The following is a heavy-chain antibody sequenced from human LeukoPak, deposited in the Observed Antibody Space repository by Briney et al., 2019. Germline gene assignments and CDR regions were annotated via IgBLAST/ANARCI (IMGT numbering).Heavy chain of an antibody. CDR1: GFTVSSNY. Sequence: GGSLRLSCAASGFTVSSNYMTWVRQAPGKGLEWVSVIYSGGSTYYADSVKGRFTISRDNSKNTVYLQMNSLRAEDTAVYYCARGLAYCGGDCYNGLDYWGQGTLVTVSS. J-gene: IGHJ4*02. CDR3: ARGLAYCGGDCYNGLDY. CDR2: IYSGGST. D-gene: IGHD2-21*02. V-gene: IGHV3-66*01.